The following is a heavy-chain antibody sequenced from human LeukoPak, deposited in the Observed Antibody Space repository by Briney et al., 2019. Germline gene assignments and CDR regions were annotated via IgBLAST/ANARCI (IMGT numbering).Heavy chain of an antibody. V-gene: IGHV4-30-2*01. J-gene: IGHJ5*02. CDR2: IYHSGST. Sequence: KPSETLSLTCAVSGGSISSGDYSWSWIRQPPGKGLEWIGYIYHSGSTYYNPSLKSRVTFSVDRSKNEFSLKLSSVTAADTAVYSCARGVSTTVTIYNWFDPWGQGTLVTVSS. CDR3: ARGVSTTVTIYNWFDP. D-gene: IGHD4-17*01. CDR1: GGSISSGDYS.